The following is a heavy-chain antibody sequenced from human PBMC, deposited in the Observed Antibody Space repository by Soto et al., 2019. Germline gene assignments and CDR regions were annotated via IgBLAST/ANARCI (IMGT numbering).Heavy chain of an antibody. D-gene: IGHD2-15*01. CDR2: INPDSGGT. CDR1: GYTFTDHF. V-gene: IGHV1-2*02. Sequence: GASVKVSCKASGYTFTDHFLHWVRQAPGQGPEWVGWINPDSGGTIYAQKFRGRVTLTRDTSINTAYMELSGLRSDDTAVYYCARDAVSRRRRSGARCYVVNWSDPWGQGTLVTVSS. J-gene: IGHJ5*01. CDR3: ARDAVSRRRRSGARCYVVNWSDP.